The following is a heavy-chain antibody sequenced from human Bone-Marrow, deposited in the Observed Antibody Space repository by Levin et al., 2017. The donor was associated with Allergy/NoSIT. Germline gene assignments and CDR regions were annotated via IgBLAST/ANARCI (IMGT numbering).Heavy chain of an antibody. V-gene: IGHV4-4*02. D-gene: IGHD5-12*01. CDR1: GASISSNNW. CDR2: IYHSENT. J-gene: IGHJ1*01. Sequence: SQTLSLTCTVSGASISSNNWWSWVRQPPGEGLEWIGEIYHSENTHYNPSLKSPITMSVDKSKNQFSLNLTSVTAADPAVYYCALRRGYRGYEWGPEYSRHWGQGTLVIVS. CDR3: ALRRGYRGYEWGPEYSRH.